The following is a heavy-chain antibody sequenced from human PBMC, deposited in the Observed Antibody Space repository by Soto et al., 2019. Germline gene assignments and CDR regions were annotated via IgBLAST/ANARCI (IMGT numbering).Heavy chain of an antibody. V-gene: IGHV3-30-3*01. D-gene: IGHD4-4*01. CDR1: GFTFSSYA. Sequence: PGWSLRLSCAASGFTFSSYAMHLVRQAPGKGLEWVAVISYDGSNKYYADSVKGRFTISRDNSKNTLYLQMNSLRAEDTAVYYCARTRDYNRGFDIWGQGTMVTVS. J-gene: IGHJ3*02. CDR3: ARTRDYNRGFDI. CDR2: ISYDGSNK.